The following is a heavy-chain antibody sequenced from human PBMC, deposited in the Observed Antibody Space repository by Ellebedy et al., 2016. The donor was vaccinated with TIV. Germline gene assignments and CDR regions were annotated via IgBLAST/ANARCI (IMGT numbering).Heavy chain of an antibody. V-gene: IGHV3-33*01. CDR3: ARAARVFGVVITPLFDY. CDR2: IWYDGRNK. CDR1: GFTFRIYG. D-gene: IGHD3-3*01. J-gene: IGHJ4*02. Sequence: PGGSLRLSCVASGFTFRIYGMHWVRQAPGKGLEWVAVIWYDGRNKSYADSVKGRFTISRDNAKNSLYLQMNSLRAEDTAVYYCARAARVFGVVITPLFDYWGQGTLVTVSS.